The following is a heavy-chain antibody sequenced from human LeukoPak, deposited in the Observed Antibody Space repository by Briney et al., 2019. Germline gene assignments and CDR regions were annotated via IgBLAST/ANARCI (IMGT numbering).Heavy chain of an antibody. CDR1: GFTFSSFA. CDR2: ISGRDGST. V-gene: IGHV3-23*01. Sequence: PGGSQRLSCAASGFTFSSFAMSWVRQAPGKGLEWVSGISGRDGSTYYADSVKGRFTISRDNVKNTLYLQMNSLRAEDTAVYYCARDLRYSSGWSPWGQGTLVTVSS. J-gene: IGHJ5*02. D-gene: IGHD6-19*01. CDR3: ARDLRYSSGWSP.